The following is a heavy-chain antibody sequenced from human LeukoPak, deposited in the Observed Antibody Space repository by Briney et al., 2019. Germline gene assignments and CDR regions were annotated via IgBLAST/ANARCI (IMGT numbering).Heavy chain of an antibody. CDR2: ISAYNGNT. CDR3: ASLPTDTNSGSYYMDV. J-gene: IGHJ6*03. V-gene: IGHV1-18*01. D-gene: IGHD3-10*01. CDR1: GYTFTSYG. Sequence: GASVKVSCKASGYTFTSYGISWVRQAPGQGLEWMGWISAYNGNTNYAQKFQGRVTITADESTSTAYMELSSLRSEDTAVYYCASLPTDTNSGSYYMDVWGKGTTVTISS.